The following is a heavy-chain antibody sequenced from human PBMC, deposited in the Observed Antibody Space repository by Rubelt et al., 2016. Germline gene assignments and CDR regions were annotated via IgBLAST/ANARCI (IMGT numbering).Heavy chain of an antibody. D-gene: IGHD3-9*01. V-gene: IGHV3-73*01. CDR2: IRSKANSYAT. CDR3: TRLDSDWAGDAFDI. CDR1: GFTFSGSA. Sequence: EVQLVESGGGLVQPGGSLKLSCAASGFTFSGSAMHWVRQASGKGLEWVGRIRSKANSYATAYAASVKGRFTISRDDSKNTAYLQMNSLKTEDTAVYYCTRLDSDWAGDAFDIWGQGTMVTVSS. J-gene: IGHJ3*02.